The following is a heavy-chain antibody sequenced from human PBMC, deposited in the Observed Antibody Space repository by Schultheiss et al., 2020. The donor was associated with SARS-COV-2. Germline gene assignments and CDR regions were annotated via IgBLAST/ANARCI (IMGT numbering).Heavy chain of an antibody. CDR1: GGSISSSNYY. V-gene: IGHV4-61*05. J-gene: IGHJ4*02. D-gene: IGHD3-9*01. CDR2: IYYSGST. CDR3: ARRVLIIHRFDY. Sequence: SQTLSLTCTVSGGSISSSNYYWGWIRQPPGKGLEWIGYIYYSGSTNYNPSLKSRVTISVDTSKNQFSLKLRSVTAADTAVYYCARRVLIIHRFDYWGQGILVTVSS.